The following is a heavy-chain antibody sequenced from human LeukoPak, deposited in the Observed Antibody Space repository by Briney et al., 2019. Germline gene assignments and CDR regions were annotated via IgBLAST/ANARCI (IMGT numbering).Heavy chain of an antibody. CDR3: AKDYGGGYFDY. J-gene: IGHJ4*02. CDR2: IKEDGSEK. V-gene: IGHV3-7*01. Sequence: GESLKISCVVSRFTFSRFWMAWVRQAPGKGPEWVAQIKEDGSEKYYMDFVEGRFTISRDNTKNSLYLQMNSLRAEDTAVYYCAKDYGGGYFDYWGQGTLVTVSS. CDR1: RFTFSRFW. D-gene: IGHD3-16*01.